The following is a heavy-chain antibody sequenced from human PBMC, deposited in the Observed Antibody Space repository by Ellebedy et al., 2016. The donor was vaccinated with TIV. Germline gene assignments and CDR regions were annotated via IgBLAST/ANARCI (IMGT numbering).Heavy chain of an antibody. CDR1: GYTLTELS. Sequence: ASVKVSXXVSGYTLTELSMHWVRQAPGKGLEWMGGFDPEDGETIYAQKFQGRVTMTEDTSTDTAYMELSSLRSEDTAVYYCATDLTVTRGFDPWGQGTLVTVSS. J-gene: IGHJ5*02. D-gene: IGHD4-11*01. CDR2: FDPEDGET. CDR3: ATDLTVTRGFDP. V-gene: IGHV1-24*01.